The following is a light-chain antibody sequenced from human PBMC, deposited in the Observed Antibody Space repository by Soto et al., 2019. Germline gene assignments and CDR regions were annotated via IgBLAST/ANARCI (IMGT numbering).Light chain of an antibody. J-gene: IGKJ4*01. Sequence: DIQMTQSPSSLSASVGDRVTITCQASQDISNYLNWYQQKPGKAAKLLIYDASNLETGVPSRFSGSGSGPDFTFTISSLQPEDIATYFCQQYDNLPLTFGGGTKVEIK. CDR2: DAS. CDR3: QQYDNLPLT. CDR1: QDISNY. V-gene: IGKV1-33*01.